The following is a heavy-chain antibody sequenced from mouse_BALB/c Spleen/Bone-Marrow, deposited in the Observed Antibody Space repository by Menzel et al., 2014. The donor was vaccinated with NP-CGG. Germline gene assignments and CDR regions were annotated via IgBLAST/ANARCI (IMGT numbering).Heavy chain of an antibody. V-gene: IGHV1-4*01. CDR1: GYTFTSYT. CDR2: IDPSSGYS. CDR3: APDDGYYNWYFDV. Sequence: VQLQQSGAELARPGASVKMSCKASGYTFTSYTMHWIKQRPGQGLEWIGYIDPSSGYSNYNQKFMDKAKLTADISSSTAYMQLSSLTSESSAVYYCAPDDGYYNWYFDVWGAGTTVTVSS. J-gene: IGHJ1*01. D-gene: IGHD2-3*01.